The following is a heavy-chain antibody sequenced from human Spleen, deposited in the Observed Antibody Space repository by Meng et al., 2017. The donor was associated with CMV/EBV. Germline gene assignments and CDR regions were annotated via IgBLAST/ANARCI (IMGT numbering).Heavy chain of an antibody. V-gene: IGHV3-7*01. D-gene: IGHD2-2*01. CDR3: TRDDDCSSTSCSYYYYYGMDV. CDR1: GFTFSNYW. CDR2: IKQDGSEE. J-gene: IGHJ6*02. Sequence: GGSLRLSCVASGFTFSNYWMSWVRQAPGKGLEWVANIKQDGSEEYYVDSVKGRFTISRDNAKSTLHLQMNSLRAEDTAVYYCTRDDDCSSTSCSYYYYYGMDVWGQGTTVTVSS.